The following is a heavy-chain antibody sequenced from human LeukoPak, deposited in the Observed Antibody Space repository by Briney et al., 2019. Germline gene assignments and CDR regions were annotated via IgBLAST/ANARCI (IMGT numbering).Heavy chain of an antibody. J-gene: IGHJ4*02. Sequence: GGSLRLSCAASGFTFRGYSMNWVCQAPGKGLEWVSYISSSTNTIYYADSVKGRFTISRDNAKDSLYLQMNSLRGEDTAVYYCARDSDPLDFKSSPFDFWGQGSLVTVSS. CDR1: GFTFRGYS. CDR3: ARDSDPLDFKSSPFDF. V-gene: IGHV3-48*01. CDR2: ISSSTNTI. D-gene: IGHD3-9*01.